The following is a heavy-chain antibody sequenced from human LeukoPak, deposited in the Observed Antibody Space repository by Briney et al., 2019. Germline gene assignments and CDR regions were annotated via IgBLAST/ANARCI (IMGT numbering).Heavy chain of an antibody. D-gene: IGHD4-17*01. CDR1: GGSISSYY. CDR3: ARGPDTTVTTFFDYYYYMDV. V-gene: IGHV4-4*07. Sequence: SETLSLACTVSGGSISSYYWSWIRQPAGKGLEWIGRIYTSGSTNYNPSLKSRVTMSVDTSKNQFSLKLSSVTAADTAVYYCARGPDTTVTTFFDYYYYMDVWGKGTTVTISS. CDR2: IYTSGST. J-gene: IGHJ6*03.